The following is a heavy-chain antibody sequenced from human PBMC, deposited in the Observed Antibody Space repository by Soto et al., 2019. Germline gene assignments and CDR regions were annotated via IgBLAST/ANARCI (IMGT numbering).Heavy chain of an antibody. CDR2: TYYRSKWYN. Sequence: SQTLSLTCAMSVDTVSSTSAAWTWIIQSPSRGLEWVGRTYYRSKWYNDYAVSVKGRIIINPDTSKNQFSLQLNSVTPEDTAVYYCARDSSGYGPFDYWGQGTLVTVSS. D-gene: IGHD5-12*01. CDR3: ARDSSGYGPFDY. V-gene: IGHV6-1*01. CDR1: VDTVSSTSAA. J-gene: IGHJ4*02.